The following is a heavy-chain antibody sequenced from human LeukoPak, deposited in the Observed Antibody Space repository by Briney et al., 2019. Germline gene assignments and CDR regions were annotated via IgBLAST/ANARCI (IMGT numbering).Heavy chain of an antibody. CDR2: ISYDGSNK. CDR3: ARDLVGATTGLVY. Sequence: PGRSLRLSCAASGFTFSSYAMRWVRQAPGKGLEWVAVISYDGSNKYYADSVKGRFTISRDNAKNTLYLQMNSLRAEDTAVYYCARDLVGATTGLVYWGQGTLVTVSS. J-gene: IGHJ4*02. V-gene: IGHV3-30-3*01. D-gene: IGHD1-26*01. CDR1: GFTFSSYA.